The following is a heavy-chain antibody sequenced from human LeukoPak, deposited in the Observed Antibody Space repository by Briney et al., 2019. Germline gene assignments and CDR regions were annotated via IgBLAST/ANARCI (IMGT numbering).Heavy chain of an antibody. V-gene: IGHV3-11*01. J-gene: IGHJ5*02. CDR2: SSSSGSTI. CDR1: GFTFSDYY. CDR3: ARDGVTIFGVVDNWFDP. Sequence: GGALRLSCAASGFTFSDYYMSWIRQAPWKGPEWVSYSSSSGSTIYYADSVKGRFTISRDNAKNSLYLQMNSLRAEDTAVYYCARDGVTIFGVVDNWFDPWGQGTLVTVSS. D-gene: IGHD3-3*01.